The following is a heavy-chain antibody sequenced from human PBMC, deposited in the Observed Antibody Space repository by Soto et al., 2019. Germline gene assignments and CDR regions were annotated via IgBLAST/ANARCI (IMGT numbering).Heavy chain of an antibody. J-gene: IGHJ5*02. CDR2: IYNTGTS. D-gene: IGHD6-19*01. CDR3: GSGVSSGWNPTMFDP. V-gene: IGHV4-31*01. Sequence: QVHLQESAPGLVKPSETLSLTCSVSGDSVKSVGYYWTWIRQPPGKGFEWLGDIYNTGTSRYDASVRGPLTISAEASSITFLMTLITVTVADPVFYFCGSGVSSGWNPTMFDPWGHGSL. CDR1: GDSVKSVGYY.